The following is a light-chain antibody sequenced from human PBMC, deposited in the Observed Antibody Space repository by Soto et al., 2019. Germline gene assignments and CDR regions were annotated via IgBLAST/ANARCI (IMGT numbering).Light chain of an antibody. CDR3: QQYHSLPFT. J-gene: IGKJ3*01. Sequence: DIPMTQSPSTVSASVGDRVTVTCRASQSISGWLAWFQKKSGEAPKLLIYDASILKSGAPSRFSGSGSGTEFTLTISSLQPDDFATYYCQQYHSLPFTFGPGAKVDV. V-gene: IGKV1-5*01. CDR1: QSISGW. CDR2: DAS.